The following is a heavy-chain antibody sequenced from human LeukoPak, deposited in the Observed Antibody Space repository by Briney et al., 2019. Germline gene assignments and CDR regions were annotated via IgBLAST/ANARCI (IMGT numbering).Heavy chain of an antibody. V-gene: IGHV1-69*04. CDR2: IIPILGIA. J-gene: IGHJ4*02. D-gene: IGHD1-26*01. CDR3: ARLPHMDGELLRDNY. CDR1: GGTFSSYA. Sequence: ASVKVSCKASGGTFSSYAISWVRQAPGQGLEWMGRIIPILGIANYAQKFQGRVTMTRNTSISTAYMELSSLRSEDTAVYYCARLPHMDGELLRDNYWGQGTLVTVSS.